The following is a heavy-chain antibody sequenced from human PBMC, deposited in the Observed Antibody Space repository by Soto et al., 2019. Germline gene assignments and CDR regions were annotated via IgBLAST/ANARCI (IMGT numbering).Heavy chain of an antibody. V-gene: IGHV1-69*01. CDR3: ASPGGYCSSTSCSTMYYFDY. J-gene: IGHJ4*02. Sequence: QVQLVQSGAEVKKPGSSVKVSCKASGGTFSSYAISWVRQAPGQGLEWMGGIIPIFGTANYAQKFQGRVTITADEATSTAYMELSSLGSEDTAVYYCASPGGYCSSTSCSTMYYFDYWGQGTLVTVSS. D-gene: IGHD2-2*01. CDR1: GGTFSSYA. CDR2: IIPIFGTA.